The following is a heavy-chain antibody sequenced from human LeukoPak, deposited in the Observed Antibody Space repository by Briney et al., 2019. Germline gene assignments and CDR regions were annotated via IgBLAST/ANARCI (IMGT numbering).Heavy chain of an antibody. V-gene: IGHV1-2*02. CDR1: GYSFTGYF. D-gene: IGHD3-22*01. J-gene: IGHJ4*02. CDR2: IDPNSGDT. CDR3: ARSGSTGYSLDY. Sequence: ASVKVSCKASGYSFTGYFIHWVRQAPGQGLEWMGCIDPNSGDTKYAQKFQGRVSMPRDTSTRTAYMELSRLRSDDTAVYFCARSGSTGYSLDYWGQGTLVTASS.